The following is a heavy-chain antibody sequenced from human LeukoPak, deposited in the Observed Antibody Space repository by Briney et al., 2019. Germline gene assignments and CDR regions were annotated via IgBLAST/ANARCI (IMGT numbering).Heavy chain of an antibody. CDR2: ISGSGGST. D-gene: IGHD3-22*01. J-gene: IGHJ4*02. V-gene: IGHV3-23*01. CDR1: GFTFDSYA. Sequence: GGSLRLSCAASGFTFDSYAMTWVRLAPGKGLEWVSAISGSGGSTYYADSVKGRFTISRDNSKNTLYLQMNSLRAEDTAVYYCAKAGEVTMIVVVILPFDYWGQGTLVTVSS. CDR3: AKAGEVTMIVVVILPFDY.